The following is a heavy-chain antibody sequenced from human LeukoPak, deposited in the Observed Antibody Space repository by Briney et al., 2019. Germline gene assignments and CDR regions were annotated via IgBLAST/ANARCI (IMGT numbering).Heavy chain of an antibody. CDR3: AKDIESLELLWFGELIKNDAFDI. CDR2: ISGSGGST. CDR1: GFTFSSYA. D-gene: IGHD3-10*01. V-gene: IGHV3-23*01. J-gene: IGHJ3*02. Sequence: PGGSLRLSCAASGFTFSSYAMSWVRQAPGKGLEWVSAISGSGGSTYYADSVKGRFTISRDNSKNTLYLQMNSLRAEDTAVYYCAKDIESLELLWFGELIKNDAFDIWGQGTMVTVSS.